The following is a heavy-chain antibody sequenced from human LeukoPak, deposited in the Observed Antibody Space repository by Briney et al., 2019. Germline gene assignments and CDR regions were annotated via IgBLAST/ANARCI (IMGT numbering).Heavy chain of an antibody. J-gene: IGHJ4*02. D-gene: IGHD4-23*01. CDR3: ARGRNDNGGMFFDS. V-gene: IGHV4-59*01. CDR2: ISYSGYT. CDR1: GGSLRSYY. Sequence: SETLSLTCTVSGGSLRSYYWSWIRQAPGKGLEWIGFISYSGYTSYSPSLKSRVAISLDTSKSQFSLRLSSITAADTAFYYCARGRNDNGGMFFDSWAQGMLVTVSS.